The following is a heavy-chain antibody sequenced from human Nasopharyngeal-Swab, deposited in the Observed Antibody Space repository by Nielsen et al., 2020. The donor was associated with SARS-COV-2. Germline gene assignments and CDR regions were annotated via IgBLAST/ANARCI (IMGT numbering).Heavy chain of an antibody. CDR2: IRSKAYGGTT. J-gene: IGHJ4*02. V-gene: IGHV3-49*03. Sequence: GESLKISCTASGFTFGDYAMSWFRQAPGKGLEWAGFIRSKAYGGTTEYAASVKGRFTISRDDSKSIAYLQMNSLKTEDTAVYYCTRAGGSSWYDFDYWGQGTLVTVSS. CDR1: GFTFGDYA. CDR3: TRAGGSSWYDFDY. D-gene: IGHD6-13*01.